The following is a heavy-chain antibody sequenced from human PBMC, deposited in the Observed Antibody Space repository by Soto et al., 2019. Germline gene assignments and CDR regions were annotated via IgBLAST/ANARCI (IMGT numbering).Heavy chain of an antibody. V-gene: IGHV3-30*03. CDR1: GFTFNSYA. CDR2: ISYDGSNK. D-gene: IGHD3-16*01. CDR3: VGGASGLQDFDY. Sequence: GGSLRLSCAASGFTFNSYAMHWVRQAPGKGLEWVAIISYDGSNKYYADSVKGRFTISRDNSKNTLYLQMNSLRAEDTAVYFCVGGASGLQDFDYWGQGTLVTVSS. J-gene: IGHJ4*02.